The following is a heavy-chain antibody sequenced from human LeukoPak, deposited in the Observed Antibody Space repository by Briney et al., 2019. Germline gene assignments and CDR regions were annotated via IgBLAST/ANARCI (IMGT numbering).Heavy chain of an antibody. V-gene: IGHV1-69*04. CDR3: ARAYYYGSAGVPFDY. J-gene: IGHJ4*02. CDR2: IIPILGIA. Sequence: VASVKVSCKASGGTFSSYAISWVRQAPGQGLEWMGRIIPILGIANYAQKFQGRVTITADKSTSTAYMELSSLRSEDTAVYYCARAYYYGSAGVPFDYWGQGTLVTVSP. CDR1: GGTFSSYA. D-gene: IGHD3-10*01.